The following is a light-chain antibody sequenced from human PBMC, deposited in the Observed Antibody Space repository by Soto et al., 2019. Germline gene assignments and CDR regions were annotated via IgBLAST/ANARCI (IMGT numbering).Light chain of an antibody. Sequence: SQSLLHSNGYNYLDWYLQKPGQSPQLLIYLGSNRASGVPDRFSGSGSGTDFTLKISRVEAEDVGVYYCMQALQTPPTFGQGTRLEIK. CDR2: LGS. CDR1: QSLLHSNGYNY. V-gene: IGKV2-28*01. CDR3: MQALQTPPT. J-gene: IGKJ5*01.